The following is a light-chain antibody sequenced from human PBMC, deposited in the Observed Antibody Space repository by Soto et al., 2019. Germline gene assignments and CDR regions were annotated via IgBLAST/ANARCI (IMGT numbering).Light chain of an antibody. V-gene: IGKV3-15*01. J-gene: IGKJ1*01. Sequence: EIVLTQSPGTPSLSPGERATLSCRASQSIFINVAWYQQKPGQAPRLLIYGASTRATGIPGRFSVSGSGTDFTLTISSLQSEDFAIYYCHQYNDWQWTFCQGTKVDIK. CDR2: GAS. CDR1: QSIFIN. CDR3: HQYNDWQWT.